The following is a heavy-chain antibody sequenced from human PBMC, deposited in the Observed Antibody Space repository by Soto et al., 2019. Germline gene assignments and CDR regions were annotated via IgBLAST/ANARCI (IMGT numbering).Heavy chain of an antibody. J-gene: IGHJ4*02. Sequence: ETLRLSCAASGFTFIIYAVAWIRQTPGKGLEWVSVIGAGSDGIQYVDSVKGRFSISRDNSKNTLYLHMNSLRAEDTAIYYCAKYSTSGPSRFFDLWGQGTLVTVSS. CDR2: IGAGSDGI. CDR1: GFTFIIYA. D-gene: IGHD5-12*01. V-gene: IGHV3-23*01. CDR3: AKYSTSGPSRFFDL.